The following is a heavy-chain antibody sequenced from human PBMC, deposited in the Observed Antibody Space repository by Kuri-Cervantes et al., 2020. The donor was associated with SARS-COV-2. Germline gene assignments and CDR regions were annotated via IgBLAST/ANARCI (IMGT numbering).Heavy chain of an antibody. CDR2: INYSGTT. CDR3: ARLRRHNDGWFATGYYMDV. CDR1: GGWFSNFH. J-gene: IGHJ6*03. D-gene: IGHD6-19*01. V-gene: IGHV4-34*01. Sequence: SETLSLTCGVYGGWFSNFHWDWVRQPPGKGLEWIGEINYSGTTNYNPSLKSRVTISVDPSKNPFSLNLTSVTAADTAMYYCARLRRHNDGWFATGYYMDVWGKGTTVTVSS.